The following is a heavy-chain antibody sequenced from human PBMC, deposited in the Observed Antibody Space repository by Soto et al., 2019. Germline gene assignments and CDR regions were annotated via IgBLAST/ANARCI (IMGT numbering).Heavy chain of an antibody. J-gene: IGHJ6*02. V-gene: IGHV1-2*04. D-gene: IGHD3-10*01. Sequence: GASVKVSCKASGYTFTGYYMHWVRQAPGQGLEWMGWINPNSGGTNYAQKFQGWVTMTRDTSISTAYMELSRLRSDDTAVYYCARAPGMKLYYYYGMDVWGQGTTVNVSS. CDR2: INPNSGGT. CDR3: ARAPGMKLYYYYGMDV. CDR1: GYTFTGYY.